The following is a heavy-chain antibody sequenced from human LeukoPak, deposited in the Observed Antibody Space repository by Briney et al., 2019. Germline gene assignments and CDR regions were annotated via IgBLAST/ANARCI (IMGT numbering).Heavy chain of an antibody. CDR3: AGEKFDI. CDR2: ISKDGSMR. J-gene: IGHJ3*02. Sequence: GGSRTLSCAASGFSFTKYAMDWVRQAPGKGLEWVAIISKDGSMRYYADSVKGRFTVSRDNSNNAVYLQMNSLKSEDTAVYYCAGEKFDIWGQGTMVTVSA. CDR1: GFSFTKYA. V-gene: IGHV3-30*04.